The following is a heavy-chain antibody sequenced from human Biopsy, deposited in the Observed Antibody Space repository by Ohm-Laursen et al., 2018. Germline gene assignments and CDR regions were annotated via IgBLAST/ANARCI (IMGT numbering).Heavy chain of an antibody. D-gene: IGHD2/OR15-2a*01. CDR2: IYYSGST. Sequence: PGTLSLTCTVSGGSISSDNWSWIRQPPGKGLEWIGYIYYSGSTNYNPSLKSRVTISVDTSKNQFSLRLNSVTAADTAVYYCARATNSTGWPYYYFYGMDVWGQGTTVTVSS. CDR3: ARATNSTGWPYYYFYGMDV. V-gene: IGHV4-59*01. J-gene: IGHJ6*02. CDR1: GGSISSDN.